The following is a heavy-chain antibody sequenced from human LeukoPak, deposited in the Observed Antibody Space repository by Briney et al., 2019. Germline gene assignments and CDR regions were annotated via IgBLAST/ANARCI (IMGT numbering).Heavy chain of an antibody. CDR3: ARGSSGWSALGY. CDR1: GFTFSSYW. V-gene: IGHV3-74*01. CDR2: INSDGSST. Sequence: GGSLRLSCAASGFTFSSYWMHWVRQAPGKGLVRVSRINSDGSSTSYADSVKGRFTISRDNAKNSLYLQMNSLRAEDTAVYYCARGSSGWSALGYWGQGTLVTVSS. D-gene: IGHD6-19*01. J-gene: IGHJ4*02.